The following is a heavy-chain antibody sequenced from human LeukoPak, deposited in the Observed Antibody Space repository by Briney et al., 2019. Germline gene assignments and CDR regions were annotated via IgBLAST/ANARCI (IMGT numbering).Heavy chain of an antibody. CDR2: ISGSGGST. CDR3: AKDGPLTYYYDSRGYYFDY. CDR1: GFTFSSYS. V-gene: IGHV3-23*01. J-gene: IGHJ4*02. Sequence: GGSLRLSCAASGFTFSSYSMNWVRQAPGKGLEWVSAISGSGGSTYYADSVKGRFTISRDNSKNTLYLQMNSLRAEDTAVYYCAKDGPLTYYYDSRGYYFDYWGQGTLVTVSS. D-gene: IGHD3-22*01.